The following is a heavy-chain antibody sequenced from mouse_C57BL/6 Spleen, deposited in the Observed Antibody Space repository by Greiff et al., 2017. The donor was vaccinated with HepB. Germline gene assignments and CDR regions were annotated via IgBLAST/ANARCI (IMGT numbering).Heavy chain of an antibody. Sequence: EVQLVESGGDLVKPGGSLKLSCAASGFTFSSYGMSWVRQTPDKRLEWVATISSGGSYTYYPDSVKGRFTISRDNAKNTLYLQMRSLKSEDTAMYYCARRYYSNSDYAMDYWGQGTSVTVSS. CDR2: ISSGGSYT. D-gene: IGHD2-5*01. J-gene: IGHJ4*01. CDR3: ARRYYSNSDYAMDY. V-gene: IGHV5-6*01. CDR1: GFTFSSYG.